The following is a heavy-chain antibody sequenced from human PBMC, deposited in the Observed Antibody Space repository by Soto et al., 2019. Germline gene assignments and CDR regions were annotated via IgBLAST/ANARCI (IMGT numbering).Heavy chain of an antibody. CDR2: ISGSGGST. CDR3: IRRSQDDSSGYFAY. CDR1: GFTFSNYA. V-gene: IGHV3-23*01. J-gene: IGHJ4*02. D-gene: IGHD3-22*01. Sequence: RGGSLRLSCAASGFTFSNYAMNWVRQAPGKGLEWVSTISGSGGSTYYADSVTGRFTISRDNSKGTLYLQMNSLRAEDTAVYYCIRRSQDDSSGYFAYWGQGALVTVSS.